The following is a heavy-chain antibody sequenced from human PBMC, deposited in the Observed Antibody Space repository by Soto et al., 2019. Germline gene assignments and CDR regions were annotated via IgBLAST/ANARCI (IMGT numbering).Heavy chain of an antibody. CDR3: ARVGNSSSWWYWFDP. D-gene: IGHD6-13*01. CDR1: GGSISSGGYS. V-gene: IGHV4-30-2*01. CDR2: IYHSGST. J-gene: IGHJ5*02. Sequence: SETLSLTCAVSGGSISSGGYSWSWIRQPPGKGLEWIGYIYHSGSTYYNPSLKSRVTISVDRSKNQFSLKLSSVTAADTAVYYCARVGNSSSWWYWFDPWGQGTLVTVSS.